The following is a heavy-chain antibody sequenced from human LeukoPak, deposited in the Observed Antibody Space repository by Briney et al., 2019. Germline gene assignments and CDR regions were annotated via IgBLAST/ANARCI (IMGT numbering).Heavy chain of an antibody. Sequence: SETLSLTCAVSGGSISSGGYSWSWIRQPPGKGLEWIGSIYYSGSTYYNPSLKSRVTISVDTSKNQFSLKLSSVTAADTAVYYCARQGSSWFFDPWGQGTLVTVSS. CDR3: ARQGSSWFFDP. CDR1: GGSISSGGYS. D-gene: IGHD6-13*01. CDR2: IYYSGST. V-gene: IGHV4-39*01. J-gene: IGHJ5*02.